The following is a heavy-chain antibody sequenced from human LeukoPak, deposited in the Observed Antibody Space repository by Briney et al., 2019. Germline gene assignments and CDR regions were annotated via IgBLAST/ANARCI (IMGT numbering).Heavy chain of an antibody. Sequence: PSETLSLTCVVSGYSITNGDYWCWIRQSPGKGLEWIASIYNSASTHYNPSLRSRVTILVDTSKNEFSLKMRSVTAADTAVYYCAKNSTSGFFDYWGQGTLATVSS. CDR1: GYSITNGDY. CDR2: IYNSAST. J-gene: IGHJ4*02. CDR3: AKNSTSGFFDY. D-gene: IGHD3-10*01. V-gene: IGHV4-38-2*01.